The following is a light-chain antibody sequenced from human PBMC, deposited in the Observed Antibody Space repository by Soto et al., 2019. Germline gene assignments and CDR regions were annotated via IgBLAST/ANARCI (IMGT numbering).Light chain of an antibody. J-gene: IGLJ1*01. CDR3: AAWDDSMNGRV. Sequence: QSVLTQPPSASGTPGQRVTISCSGSSSNIGSNTVNWYQQLPGTAPKLLIYSNNQRPSGVPDRFSGSKSGTSASLAISGLQSEADADYYCAAWDDSMNGRVFGTGTKLTVL. V-gene: IGLV1-44*01. CDR1: SSNIGSNT. CDR2: SNN.